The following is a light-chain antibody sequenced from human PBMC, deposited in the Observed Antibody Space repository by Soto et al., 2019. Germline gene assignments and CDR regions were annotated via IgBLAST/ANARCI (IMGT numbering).Light chain of an antibody. V-gene: IGLV1-51*01. CDR3: GTWDSSLSNVV. CDR2: DNG. Sequence: QSVLTQPPSVSAAPGQTVTISCSGSSSNIGNNYVSWYQQLPGTAPKLLIYDNGKRPSGIPDRFSGSKSGTSATLGITGLQTGDEADYYCGTWDSSLSNVVFGGGTKLTVL. J-gene: IGLJ2*01. CDR1: SSNIGNNY.